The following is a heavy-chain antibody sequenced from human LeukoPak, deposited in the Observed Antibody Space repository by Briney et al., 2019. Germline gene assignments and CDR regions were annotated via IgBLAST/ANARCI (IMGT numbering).Heavy chain of an antibody. D-gene: IGHD5-18*01. CDR2: MNPNSGNT. J-gene: IGHJ4*02. Sequence: ASVKVSCKDSGYTFTSYDINWVRQASGQGLERMGWMNPNSGNTGYAQKFQGRVTMTRNTSISTAYMELSSLRSEDTAVYYCAKRGFRYGDFDYWGQGTLVTVSS. CDR3: AKRGFRYGDFDY. CDR1: GYTFTSYD. V-gene: IGHV1-8*01.